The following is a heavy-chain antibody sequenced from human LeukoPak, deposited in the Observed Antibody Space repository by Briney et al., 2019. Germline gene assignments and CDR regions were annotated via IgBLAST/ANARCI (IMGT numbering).Heavy chain of an antibody. CDR3: AKRGYCSGGTCYSFHFDY. Sequence: GGSLRLSCAASGFTFSSHGMHWVRQAPGKGLEWVALISYDGSNKYYADSVKGRLTISRDNSKNTLYLQMNSLRAEDTAAYYCAKRGYCSGGTCYSFHFDYWGQGTLVTVSS. V-gene: IGHV3-30*18. J-gene: IGHJ4*02. D-gene: IGHD2-15*01. CDR1: GFTFSSHG. CDR2: ISYDGSNK.